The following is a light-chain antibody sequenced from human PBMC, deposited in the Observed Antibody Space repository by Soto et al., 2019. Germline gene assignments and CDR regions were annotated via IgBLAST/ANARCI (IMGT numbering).Light chain of an antibody. CDR1: QSISSW. V-gene: IGKV1-5*03. J-gene: IGKJ4*01. CDR3: QQYKSYPVT. Sequence: DIQMTHSPSTLSASVGDRVTTTFRASQSISSWLAWYQQKPGKAPKLLIYPASTLESGVPSRFSGSGSGTEFTLTITSLQPDDFATYYCQQYKSYPVTFGGGTRVEIK. CDR2: PAS.